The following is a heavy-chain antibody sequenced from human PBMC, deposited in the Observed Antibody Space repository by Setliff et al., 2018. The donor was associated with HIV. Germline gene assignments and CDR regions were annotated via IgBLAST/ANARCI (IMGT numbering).Heavy chain of an antibody. CDR3: VRDEYGYNGKGFDY. CDR1: GGSISSDDYY. V-gene: IGHV4-30-4*08. CDR2: ITNSGSA. J-gene: IGHJ4*02. Sequence: SETLSLTCTVSGGSISSDDYYWNWIRQPPGKGLEWIGYITNSGSAYYNPSLKSRVTISIDTSNNQISLRLSSVTAADTAMYYCVRDEYGYNGKGFDYWGPGTLVTVSS. D-gene: IGHD1-1*01.